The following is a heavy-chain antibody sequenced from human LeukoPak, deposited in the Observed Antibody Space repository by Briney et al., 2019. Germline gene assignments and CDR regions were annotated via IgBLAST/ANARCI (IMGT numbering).Heavy chain of an antibody. D-gene: IGHD6-13*01. CDR2: IYYSGST. V-gene: IGHV4-59*08. CDR1: GGSTSRYY. Sequence: SETLSLTCTVSGGSTSRYYWSWIRQPPGKRLEWLGYIYYSGSTTYNPSLKSRLTMSVDTSKNQISLKLISLTAADTAVYYCARLPGIAAVWGQGTLVSVSS. J-gene: IGHJ4*02. CDR3: ARLPGIAAV.